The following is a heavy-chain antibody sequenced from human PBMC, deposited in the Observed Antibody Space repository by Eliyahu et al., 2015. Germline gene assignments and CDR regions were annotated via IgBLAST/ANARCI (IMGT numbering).Heavy chain of an antibody. D-gene: IGHD4-17*01. Sequence: QVHLQESGPGVVKPSETLSLTCTVSGGPIGSFYRTWIRQPPGKGPEWIGHIDYTGYSIYNPSFGSRVTISEDTSKNQLSLRLASVTAADTAVYYCARASGDYGPYYFDNWGQGTLVTVSS. CDR1: GGPIGSFY. J-gene: IGHJ4*02. CDR3: ARASGDYGPYYFDN. CDR2: IDYTGYS. V-gene: IGHV4-59*01.